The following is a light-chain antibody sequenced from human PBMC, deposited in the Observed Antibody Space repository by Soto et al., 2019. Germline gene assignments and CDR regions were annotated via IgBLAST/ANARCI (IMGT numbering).Light chain of an antibody. CDR2: KDS. J-gene: IGLJ3*02. CDR3: QSADSSGTYGV. CDR1: ALPKQY. Sequence: SYELTQRPSVSVSPGQTARITCSGDALPKQYAYWYQQKPGQAPVLVIYKDSERPSGIPERFSGSSSGTTVTLTISGVQAEDEADYYCQSADSSGTYGVFGGGTKLTVL. V-gene: IGLV3-25*03.